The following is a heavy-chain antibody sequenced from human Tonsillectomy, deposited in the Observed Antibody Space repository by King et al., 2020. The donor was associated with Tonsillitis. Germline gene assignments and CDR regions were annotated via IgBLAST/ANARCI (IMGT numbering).Heavy chain of an antibody. D-gene: IGHD6-19*01. CDR1: GFSFSNYG. Sequence: VQLVESGGGVVQPGGSLRLSCAASGFSFSNYGFHWVRQAPGKGLEWVAFIQYDGSNKFYTDSVKGRFTISRDDSKSTLDLQMNSLIPEDTAVYYCAKDRFNSGWYGADYYYGMDVWGQGTAVIVSS. CDR3: AKDRFNSGWYGADYYYGMDV. CDR2: IQYDGSNK. J-gene: IGHJ6*02. V-gene: IGHV3-30*02.